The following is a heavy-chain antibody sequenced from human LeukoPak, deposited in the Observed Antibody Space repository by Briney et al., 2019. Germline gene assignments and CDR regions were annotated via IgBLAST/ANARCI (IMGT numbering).Heavy chain of an antibody. CDR2: IKSKSVGGTT. Sequence: GGSLRLSCAAAGFTFSSNAMSWVRQPPGKGLEWVGRIKSKSVGGTTDYAEPVKGRFTISRDDSKNTLYLEMNSLKTEDTAVYYCTTAPAGTFDYWGQGTLVTVSS. D-gene: IGHD1-26*01. V-gene: IGHV3-15*01. J-gene: IGHJ4*02. CDR1: GFTFSSNA. CDR3: TTAPAGTFDY.